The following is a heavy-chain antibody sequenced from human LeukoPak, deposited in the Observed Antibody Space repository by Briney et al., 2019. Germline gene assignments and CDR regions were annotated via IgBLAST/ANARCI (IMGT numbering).Heavy chain of an antibody. CDR2: TSNDGSHN. V-gene: IGHV3-30*04. J-gene: IGHJ4*02. CDR1: GFTFRVYA. Sequence: GGSLRLSCAASGFTFRVYAIHWVRQSPGKGLEWVAVTSNDGSHNFYADSVKGRFTISRDNSKNTLYLQMNSLKVEDTAVYYCARGKQFVSDYWGQGTLVTVSS. CDR3: ARGKQFVSDY. D-gene: IGHD6-6*01.